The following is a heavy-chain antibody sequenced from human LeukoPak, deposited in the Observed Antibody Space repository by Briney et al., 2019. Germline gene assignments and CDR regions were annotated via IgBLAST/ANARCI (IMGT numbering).Heavy chain of an antibody. V-gene: IGHV4-4*09. J-gene: IGHJ6*03. CDR1: GGSISSYY. CDR3: ARGDYYYYMDV. Sequence: SETPSLTCTVSGGSISSYYWSWIRQPPGKGLEWIGYIYTSGSTNYNPSLKSRVTISVDTSKNQFSLKLSSVTAADTAVYYCARGDYYYYMDVWGKGTTVTVSS. CDR2: IYTSGST.